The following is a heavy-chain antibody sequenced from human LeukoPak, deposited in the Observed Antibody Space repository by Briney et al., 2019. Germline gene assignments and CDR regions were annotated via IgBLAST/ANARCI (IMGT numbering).Heavy chain of an antibody. CDR1: GYSSTFFC. V-gene: IGHV5-51*01. CDR3: ARQDGSGIYYFDN. Sequence: GESLKISCRGSGYSSTFFCICCVSQMSEKGREWRRVIYPGASDTRYRPWYQGQVSVSAAKSINTAYLQWRSLEAADTAICYCARQDGSGIYYFDNWGQGTLVTVSS. J-gene: IGHJ4*02. D-gene: IGHD3-10*01. CDR2: IYPGASDT.